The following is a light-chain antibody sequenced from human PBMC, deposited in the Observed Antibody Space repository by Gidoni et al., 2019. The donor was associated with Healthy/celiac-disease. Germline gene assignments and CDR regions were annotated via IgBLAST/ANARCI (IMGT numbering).Light chain of an antibody. CDR2: DAS. CDR3: QQYNNWPPT. CDR1: RSGSSN. V-gene: IGKV3-15*01. J-gene: IGKJ1*01. Sequence: EIVMTQSPATLSVSPGGRATLSCRASRSGSSNCAWYQQKPGQAPSLLIYDASTRATGSPARLSGSGSGTEVTLTISSRQSEDFAVYYCQQYNNWPPTFGQGTKVEIK.